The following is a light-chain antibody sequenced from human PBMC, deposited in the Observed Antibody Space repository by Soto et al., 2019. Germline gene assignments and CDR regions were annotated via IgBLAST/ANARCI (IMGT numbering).Light chain of an antibody. CDR3: QQYDNLPLT. CDR1: QSISVW. Sequence: DIQMTQSPSTLSASVGDRVTITCRASQSISVWLAWYQQKPGKAPNLLIYKASSLESGVPSRFSGSGSGTEFTLTISSLQPDDFATYYCQQYDNLPLTFGGGTKVDIK. V-gene: IGKV1-5*03. J-gene: IGKJ4*01. CDR2: KAS.